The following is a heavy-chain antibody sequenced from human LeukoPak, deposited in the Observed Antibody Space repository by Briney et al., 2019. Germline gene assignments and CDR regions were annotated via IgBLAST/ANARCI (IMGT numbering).Heavy chain of an antibody. CDR2: IYTSGST. Sequence: SETLSLTCSVSGDSIRSGTYYWSWIRQPAGKGLEWIGRIYTSGSTSYNPSLKSRVTISVDTSKNQFSLKLTSVTAADTAVYYCARGGGAMRIDYWGQGTLVAVSS. J-gene: IGHJ4*02. D-gene: IGHD3-16*01. V-gene: IGHV4-61*02. CDR1: GDSIRSGTYY. CDR3: ARGGGAMRIDY.